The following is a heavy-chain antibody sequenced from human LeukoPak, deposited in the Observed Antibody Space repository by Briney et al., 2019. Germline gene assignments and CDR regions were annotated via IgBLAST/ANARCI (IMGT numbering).Heavy chain of an antibody. CDR2: IYYSGST. V-gene: IGHV4-31*03. Sequence: SQTLSLTCTVSGGSISSGGYYWSWIRQHPGKGLEWIGYIYYSGSTYYNPSLKSRVTVSVDTSKNQFSLKLSSVTAADTAIYHCARSVAAASSKMFDNWGQGTLVTVSS. CDR3: ARSVAAASSKMFDN. J-gene: IGHJ4*02. D-gene: IGHD2-15*01. CDR1: GGSISSGGYY.